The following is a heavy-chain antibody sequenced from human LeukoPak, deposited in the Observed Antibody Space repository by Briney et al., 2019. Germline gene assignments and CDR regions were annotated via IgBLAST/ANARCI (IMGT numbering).Heavy chain of an antibody. J-gene: IGHJ4*02. V-gene: IGHV3-53*01. Sequence: GGSLRLSCAASGFTVRSNYMSWVRQAPGKGLEWVSVIYSGGSTYYADSVKGRFTISRDNSKTTLFLQMNGLRAEDTAVYYCARGPGDYFDFWGQGTLVTVSS. CDR1: GFTVRSNY. D-gene: IGHD1-14*01. CDR2: IYSGGST. CDR3: ARGPGDYFDF.